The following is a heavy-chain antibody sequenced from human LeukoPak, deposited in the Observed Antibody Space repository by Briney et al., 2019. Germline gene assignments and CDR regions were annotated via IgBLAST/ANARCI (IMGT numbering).Heavy chain of an antibody. V-gene: IGHV3-72*01. J-gene: IGHJ6*03. Sequence: PGGSQRLSCAASGFKFSDHYIDWVRQAPGKGLEWVGRSRNKASSYTTEYAASVEGRFTISRDVSESSLYLQMNSLRTEDTAVYYCAGSGVAYYYYYYMDVWGKGTTVTVSS. CDR3: AGSGVAYYYYYYMDV. CDR1: GFKFSDHY. D-gene: IGHD3-3*01. CDR2: SRNKASSYTT.